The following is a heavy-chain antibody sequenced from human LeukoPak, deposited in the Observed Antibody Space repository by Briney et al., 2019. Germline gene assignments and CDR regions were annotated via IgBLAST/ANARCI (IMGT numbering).Heavy chain of an antibody. CDR1: GFTFSTYA. J-gene: IGHJ4*02. D-gene: IGHD3-22*01. V-gene: IGHV3-30-3*01. CDR3: ATDLDYYDSSGYFDY. CDR2: ISYDGNNK. Sequence: PGGSLRLSCAASGFTFSTYAMHWVRQAPGKGLEWVAVISYDGNNKHYADSVKGRFTISRDNSKNTLYLQMNSLRAEDTAVYYCATDLDYYDSSGYFDYWGQGTLVTVSS.